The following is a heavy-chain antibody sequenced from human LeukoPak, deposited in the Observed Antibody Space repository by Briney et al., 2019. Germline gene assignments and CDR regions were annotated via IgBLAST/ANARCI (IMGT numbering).Heavy chain of an antibody. CDR1: GGTFTSYA. CDR3: ARGPRITGTSYYYYGMDV. CDR2: IIPIFGTA. Sequence: SVKVSCKASGGTFTSYAISWVRQAPGQGLEWMGGIIPIFGTANYAQKFQGRVTITADESTSTAYMELSSLRSEDTAVYYRARGPRITGTSYYYYGMDVWGQGTTVTVSS. V-gene: IGHV1-69*13. J-gene: IGHJ6*02. D-gene: IGHD1-20*01.